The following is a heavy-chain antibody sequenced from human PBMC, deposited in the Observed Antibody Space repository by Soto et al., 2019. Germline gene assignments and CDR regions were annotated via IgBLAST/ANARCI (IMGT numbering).Heavy chain of an antibody. J-gene: IGHJ6*04. V-gene: IGHV4-34*01. Sequence: QVQLQQWGAGLLKPSETLSLTCAVYGGSFSRYYWSWIRQPPGKGLQWIGEINHSGSTNYNPSLKSRVTISVDTSKNQFALKLSSVTVADTAVYYCARSSSWYVYYVMDVWGNGTTVTVS. D-gene: IGHD6-13*01. CDR3: ARSSSWYVYYVMDV. CDR2: INHSGST. CDR1: GGSFSRYY.